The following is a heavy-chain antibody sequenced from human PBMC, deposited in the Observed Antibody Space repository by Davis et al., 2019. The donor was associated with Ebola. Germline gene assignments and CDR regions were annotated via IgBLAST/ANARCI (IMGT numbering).Heavy chain of an antibody. Sequence: GESLKISCAASGFLFRSYVMSWVRQAPGKGLEWVSTFGTSGDTYYADSVKGRFTISRDNSKNTLYLQMNGLRVEDTAIYYCAKDTPNIWFDVWGQGTMVAVSS. J-gene: IGHJ3*01. V-gene: IGHV3-23*01. CDR1: GFLFRSYV. CDR3: AKDTPNIWFDV. D-gene: IGHD2-15*01. CDR2: FGTSGDT.